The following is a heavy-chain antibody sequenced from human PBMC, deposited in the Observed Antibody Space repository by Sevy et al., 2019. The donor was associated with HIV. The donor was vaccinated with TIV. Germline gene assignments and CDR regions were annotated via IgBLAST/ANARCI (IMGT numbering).Heavy chain of an antibody. CDR2: IKQDGTET. D-gene: IGHD3-16*02. CDR1: GFTFSTYW. Sequence: GGSLRLSCEVSGFTFSTYWMTWVRQAPGKGLEWVANIKQDGTETSYVDSVRGRFTISRDNAKKSLYLQLDNLRVEDTAVYYCARALADWGSFHYSLWGQGTLVTVSS. CDR3: ARALADWGSFHYSL. V-gene: IGHV3-7*01. J-gene: IGHJ4*02.